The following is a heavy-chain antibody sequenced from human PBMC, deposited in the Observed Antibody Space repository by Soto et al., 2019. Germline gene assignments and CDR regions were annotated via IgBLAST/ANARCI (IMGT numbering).Heavy chain of an antibody. CDR2: MRHSGGT. CDR3: ARVERGTATTVVDAFDI. CDR1: GGFVSSGSYY. Sequence: QVQLQQWGAGLLKPSETLSLTCAVYGGFVSSGSYYWSWIRQPPGKGLEWIGEMRHSGGTHFNPSLTRRVTISLYTSKNQCPLKLSAVTAAATALYYCARVERGTATTVVDAFDIWGPGAMVTVSS. V-gene: IGHV4-34*01. D-gene: IGHD1-1*01. J-gene: IGHJ3*02.